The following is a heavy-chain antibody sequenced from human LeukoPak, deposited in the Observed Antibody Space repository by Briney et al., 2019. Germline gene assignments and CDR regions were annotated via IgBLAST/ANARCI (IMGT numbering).Heavy chain of an antibody. CDR2: IRYDGSNK. D-gene: IGHD2-2*01. CDR3: AKDLIVVVPAVEGWFDP. V-gene: IGHV3-30*02. J-gene: IGHJ5*02. Sequence: QSGGSLRLSCAASGFTFSSYGMHWVRQAPGKGLDWVAFIRYDGSNKYYADSVKGRFTISRDNSKNTLYLQMNSLRAEDTAVYYCAKDLIVVVPAVEGWFDPWGQGTLVTVSS. CDR1: GFTFSSYG.